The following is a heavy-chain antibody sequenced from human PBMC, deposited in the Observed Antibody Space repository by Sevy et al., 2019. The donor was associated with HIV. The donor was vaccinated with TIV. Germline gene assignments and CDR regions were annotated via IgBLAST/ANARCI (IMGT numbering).Heavy chain of an antibody. CDR1: GYTFTDDY. CDR3: ARDAAGGTTKSGMDV. V-gene: IGHV1-2*06. J-gene: IGHJ6*02. Sequence: ASVKVSCKASGYTFTDDYLHWVRQAPGQGLEWMGRIYPNSGGTNYPQKFQGRVTMTRDTSISTAYMELSRLRPDDTAVYFCARDAAGGTTKSGMDVWGLGTTVTVSS. D-gene: IGHD1-7*01. CDR2: IYPNSGGT.